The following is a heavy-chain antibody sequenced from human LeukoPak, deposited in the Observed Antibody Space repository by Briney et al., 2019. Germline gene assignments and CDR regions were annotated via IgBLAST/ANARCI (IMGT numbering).Heavy chain of an antibody. CDR2: IIPIFGTA. D-gene: IGHD6-6*01. Sequence: SVKVSCKASGGTFSSYAISWVRQAPGQGLEWMGGIIPIFGTANYAQKFQGRVTITADESTSTASMELSSLRSEDTAVYYCARVGRYSSSSGATDYWGQGTLVTVSP. J-gene: IGHJ4*02. CDR3: ARVGRYSSSSGATDY. CDR1: GGTFSSYA. V-gene: IGHV1-69*01.